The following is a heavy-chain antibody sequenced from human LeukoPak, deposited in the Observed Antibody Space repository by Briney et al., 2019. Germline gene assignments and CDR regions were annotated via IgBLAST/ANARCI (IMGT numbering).Heavy chain of an antibody. D-gene: IGHD4-17*01. V-gene: IGHV4-59*01. CDR2: IYYSGST. CDR3: ARERGSSLRPYYFDY. J-gene: IGHJ4*02. CDR1: GGSISTYH. Sequence: SETLSLTCTVSGGSISTYHWSWIRQPPGKGLEWIGYIYYSGSTNYNPSLKSRVTISVDTSKNQFSLKLSSVTAADTAVYYCARERGSSLRPYYFDYWGQGSLVTVSS.